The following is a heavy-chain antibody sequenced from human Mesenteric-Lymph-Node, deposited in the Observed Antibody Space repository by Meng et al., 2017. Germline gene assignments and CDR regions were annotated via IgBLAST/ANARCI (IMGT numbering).Heavy chain of an antibody. D-gene: IGHD3-10*01. V-gene: IGHV3-30*17. CDR1: GFTFSSYA. CDR3: AQPRGMVDIDY. CDR2: ISYDGSNK. Sequence: QVQLVGLGGGVVQPGRSLRLSCAASGFTFSSYAMHWVRQAPGKGLEWVAVISYDGSNKYYADSVKGRFTISRDNSKNTLYLQMNSLRAEDTAVYYCAQPRGMVDIDYWGQGTLVTVSS. J-gene: IGHJ4*02.